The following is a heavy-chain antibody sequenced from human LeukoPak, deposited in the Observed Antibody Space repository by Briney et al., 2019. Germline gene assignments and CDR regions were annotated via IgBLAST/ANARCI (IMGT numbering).Heavy chain of an antibody. V-gene: IGHV3-30*02. CDR3: AKGSHSSGWPEDWFDP. CDR1: GFTFSAYG. CDR2: IRYDATYA. J-gene: IGHJ5*02. Sequence: GGSLRLSCAASGFTFSAYGMHWLRQAPGKGLEWVAFIRYDATYAFYADSVQGRFAISRDNSRNTVSLQMNSLRSTDTAVYYCAKGSHSSGWPEDWFDPWGQGTLVTVYS. D-gene: IGHD6-19*01.